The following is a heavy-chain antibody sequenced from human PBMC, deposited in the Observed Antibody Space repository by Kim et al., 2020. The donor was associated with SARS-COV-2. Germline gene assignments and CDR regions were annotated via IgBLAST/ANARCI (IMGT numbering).Heavy chain of an antibody. Sequence: TAYAASVKGRFTISRDDSQNTAYLQMNSLKTDDTAVYYCAKGTTVTPFDDWGQGTLVTVSS. CDR3: AKGTTVTPFDD. CDR2: T. J-gene: IGHJ4*02. V-gene: IGHV3-73*01. D-gene: IGHD4-4*01.